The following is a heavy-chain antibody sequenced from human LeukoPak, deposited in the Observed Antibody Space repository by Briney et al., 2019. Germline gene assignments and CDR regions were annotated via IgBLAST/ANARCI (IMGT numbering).Heavy chain of an antibody. CDR3: ASVILWQQGWFDP. CDR2: IYYSGNT. CDR1: GGSISSSSYY. V-gene: IGHV4-39*01. Sequence: PSETLSLTCTVSGGSISSSSYYWGWIRQSPGRGLNWIGSIYYSGNTYYNPSLKRRVTISLDTSKNQFSLKMRSVTAGDTAAYYCASVILWQQGWFDPWGQGTLVTVSS. D-gene: IGHD3-10*01. J-gene: IGHJ5*02.